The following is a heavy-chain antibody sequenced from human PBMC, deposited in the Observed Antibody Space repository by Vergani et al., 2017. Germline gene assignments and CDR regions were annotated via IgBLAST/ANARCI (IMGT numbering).Heavy chain of an antibody. CDR2: IWYDGSNK. CDR1: GFTFSSYS. V-gene: IGHV3-33*08. D-gene: IGHD3-10*01. J-gene: IGHJ3*02. CDR3: ARGGPSHLLWFGEKDDAFDI. Sequence: VQLVESGGGLVKPGGSLRLSCAASGFTFSSYSMNWVRQAPGKGLEWVAVIWYDGSNKYYADSVKGRFTISRDNSKNTLYLQMNSLRAEDTAVYYCARGGPSHLLWFGEKDDAFDIWGQGTMVTVSS.